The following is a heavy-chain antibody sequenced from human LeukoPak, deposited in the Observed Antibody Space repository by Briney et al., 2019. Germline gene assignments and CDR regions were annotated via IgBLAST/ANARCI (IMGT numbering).Heavy chain of an antibody. D-gene: IGHD3-3*01. V-gene: IGHV4-61*02. CDR1: GGSISSGSHY. CDR2: IFTSGST. J-gene: IGHJ4*02. CDR3: ARVRTYYDFWN. Sequence: PSETLSLTCTVSGGSISSGSHYWTWIRQSAGKGLEWIGRIFTSGSTNYNPSLTSRVTISIDTSKNQFSLKLSSVTAADTAVYYCARVRTYYDFWNWGQGTLVTVSS.